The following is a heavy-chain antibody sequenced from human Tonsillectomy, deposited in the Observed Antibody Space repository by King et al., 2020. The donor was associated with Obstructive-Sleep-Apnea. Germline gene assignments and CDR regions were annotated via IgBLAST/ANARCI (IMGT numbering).Heavy chain of an antibody. J-gene: IGHJ4*02. Sequence: VQLVESGGGVVQPGRSLRLSCAASGFTFSSYGMHWVRQAPGKGLEWVAVISYDGSNKYSADSVKGRFTISRDNSKNTLYLQMNSLRAEDTAVYYCAKDRGGSGSYADYWGQGTLVTVSS. D-gene: IGHD3-10*01. CDR1: GFTFSSYG. CDR2: ISYDGSNK. V-gene: IGHV3-30*18. CDR3: AKDRGGSGSYADY.